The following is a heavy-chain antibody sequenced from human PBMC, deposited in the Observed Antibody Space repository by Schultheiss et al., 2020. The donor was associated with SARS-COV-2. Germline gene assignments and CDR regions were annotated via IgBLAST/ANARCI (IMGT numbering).Heavy chain of an antibody. CDR1: GYTFINYV. J-gene: IGHJ5*02. Sequence: ASVKVSCKASGYTFINYVIHWVRQAPGQRPEWMGWINAGHGDTEYSQRLQDRLTITRDTSANTAYLELSSLRSEDTAVYYCARDPFAYSDRAVGRGDYFDPWGQGTLVTVSS. V-gene: IGHV1-3*01. CDR3: ARDPFAYSDRAVGRGDYFDP. D-gene: IGHD6-19*01. CDR2: INAGHGDT.